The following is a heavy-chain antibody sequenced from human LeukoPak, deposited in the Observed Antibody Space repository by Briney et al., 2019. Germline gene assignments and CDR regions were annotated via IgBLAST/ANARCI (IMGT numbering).Heavy chain of an antibody. CDR2: ISPDSGRT. CDR3: ARDTRSSYLQYYFDY. V-gene: IGHV1-2*02. D-gene: IGHD5-24*01. Sequence: ASVKVSCKASGYTFTGYYMHWVRQAPGQGPEWIGWISPDSGRTGFAQKFQGRVTMTRDTSISTAYMELSRLGYDDTAVYYCARDTRSSYLQYYFDYWGQGTLVTVSS. J-gene: IGHJ4*02. CDR1: GYTFTGYY.